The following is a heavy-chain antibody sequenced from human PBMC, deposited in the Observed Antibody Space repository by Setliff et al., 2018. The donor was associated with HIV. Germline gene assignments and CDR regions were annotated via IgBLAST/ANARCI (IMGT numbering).Heavy chain of an antibody. Sequence: SVKVSCKAYGGTFSSYAITWVRQAPGQGLECMGGIIPMLGITNYAQRFQGRLTITADEYTGTAYMELSSLRSEDTAQYYCARGPLYGYDRGYFDYWGQGTLVTVSS. CDR2: IIPMLGIT. J-gene: IGHJ4*02. D-gene: IGHD5-12*01. CDR3: ARGPLYGYDRGYFDY. V-gene: IGHV1-69*10. CDR1: GGTFSSYA.